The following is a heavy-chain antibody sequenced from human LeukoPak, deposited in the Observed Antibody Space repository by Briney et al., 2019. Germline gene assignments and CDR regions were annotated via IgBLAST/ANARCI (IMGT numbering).Heavy chain of an antibody. CDR2: ISSSSSYI. CDR3: ARDRTNYYDSSGYWDY. V-gene: IGHV3-21*01. J-gene: IGHJ4*02. D-gene: IGHD3-22*01. Sequence: GGSLRLSCAASGFTFSSYSMNRVRQAPGKGLEWVSSISSSSSYIYYADSVKGRFTISRDNAKNSLYLQMNSLRAEDTAVYYCARDRTNYYDSSGYWDYWGQGTLVTVSS. CDR1: GFTFSSYS.